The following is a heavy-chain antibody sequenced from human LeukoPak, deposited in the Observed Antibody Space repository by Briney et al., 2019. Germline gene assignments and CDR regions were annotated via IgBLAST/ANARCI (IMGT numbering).Heavy chain of an antibody. D-gene: IGHD6-19*01. Sequence: PGGSLRLSCAASGFTVSSSYMTWVRQAPGKGLEWVSTIYIGGSTYYADSVKGRFTISRDNSKNTLYLQMTSLIAEDTAVYYCARDRAVPGRGYYFDCWGQGTLVTVSS. CDR3: ARDRAVPGRGYYFDC. CDR1: GFTVSSSY. J-gene: IGHJ4*02. CDR2: IYIGGST. V-gene: IGHV3-53*01.